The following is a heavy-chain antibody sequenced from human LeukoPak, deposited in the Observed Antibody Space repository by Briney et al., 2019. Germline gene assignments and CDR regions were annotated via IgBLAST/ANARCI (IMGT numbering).Heavy chain of an antibody. CDR2: INPNSGAP. J-gene: IGHJ4*02. CDR1: GYTFTGYY. Sequence: ASAKVSCKASGYTFTGYYIHWVRQAPGQGLEWMGWINPNSGAPNYAQNFQGRVTMTRDTSISTVYMELSRLRSDDTAVYYCAQVATDYWGQGTLVTVSS. V-gene: IGHV1-2*02. D-gene: IGHD5-12*01. CDR3: AQVATDY.